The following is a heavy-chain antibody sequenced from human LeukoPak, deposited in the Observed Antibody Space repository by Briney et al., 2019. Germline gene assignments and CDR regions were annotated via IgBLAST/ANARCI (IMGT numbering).Heavy chain of an antibody. D-gene: IGHD5-12*01. Sequence: SVKVSCKASGGTFSSFGISWVRQAPGQGLEWMGEFIPVFGTPNYAQKFQGRVTITADESTSTGYMELSSLRSEDTAVYYCATGGGYVDAFDIWGQGTMVTVSS. CDR3: ATGGGYVDAFDI. CDR2: FIPVFGTP. J-gene: IGHJ3*02. V-gene: IGHV1-69*13. CDR1: GGTFSSFG.